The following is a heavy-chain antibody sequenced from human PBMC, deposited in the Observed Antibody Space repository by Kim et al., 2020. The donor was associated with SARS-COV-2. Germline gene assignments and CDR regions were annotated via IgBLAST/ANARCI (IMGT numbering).Heavy chain of an antibody. Sequence: GGSLRLSCAASGFTFDDYAMHWVRQAPGKGLEWVSGISWNSGSIGYADSVKGRFTISRDNAKNSLYLQMNSLRAEDTALYYCAKGGGWYLNDWFDPWGQGTLVTVSS. CDR2: ISWNSGSI. CDR1: GFTFDDYA. J-gene: IGHJ5*02. D-gene: IGHD6-19*01. V-gene: IGHV3-9*01. CDR3: AKGGGWYLNDWFDP.